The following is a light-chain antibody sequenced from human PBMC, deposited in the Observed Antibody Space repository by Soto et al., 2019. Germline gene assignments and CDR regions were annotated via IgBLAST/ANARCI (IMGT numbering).Light chain of an antibody. Sequence: IQMTQSPSSVSASVGYRVTISCWASEDINSRLAWYQQKPGNAPKILIYAAFILQSGVPSRFSGYGSGTDFTLSISSLKNEDFATYYCQQADSFTITFCQGTRLEIK. CDR2: AAF. V-gene: IGKV1-12*01. CDR3: QQADSFTIT. J-gene: IGKJ5*01. CDR1: EDINSR.